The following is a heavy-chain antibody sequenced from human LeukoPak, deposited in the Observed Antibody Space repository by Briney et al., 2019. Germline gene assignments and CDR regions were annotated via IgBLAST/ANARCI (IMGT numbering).Heavy chain of an antibody. V-gene: IGHV3-15*01. J-gene: IGHJ3*02. CDR3: TTRMIVVARSEDAFDI. Sequence: GGSLRLSCAASGFTFSDYYMSWIRQAPGKGLEWVGRIKSKTDGGTTDYAAPVKGRFTISRDDSKNTLYLQMNSLKTEDTAVYYCTTRMIVVARSEDAFDIWGQGTMVTVSS. D-gene: IGHD3-22*01. CDR1: GFTFSDYY. CDR2: IKSKTDGGTT.